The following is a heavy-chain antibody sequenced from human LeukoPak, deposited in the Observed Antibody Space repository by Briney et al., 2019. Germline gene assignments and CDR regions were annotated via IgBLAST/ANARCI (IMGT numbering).Heavy chain of an antibody. CDR1: GGSISSSNW. D-gene: IGHD6-19*01. CDR2: IYHSGST. V-gene: IGHV4-4*02. Sequence: SGTLSLTCAVSGGSISSSNWWSWVRQPPGKGLEWIGEIYHSGSTNYNPSLKSRVTISVDTSKNQFSLKLSSVTAADTAVYYCAYSGIAVADGWFDPWGQGTLVTVSS. CDR3: AYSGIAVADGWFDP. J-gene: IGHJ5*02.